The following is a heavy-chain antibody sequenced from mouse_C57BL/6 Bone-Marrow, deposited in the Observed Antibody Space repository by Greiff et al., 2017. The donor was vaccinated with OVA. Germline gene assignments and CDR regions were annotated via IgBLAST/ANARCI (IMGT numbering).Heavy chain of an antibody. Sequence: VQLQQSGPELVKPGASVKMSCKASGYTFTDYNMHWVKQSHGKSLEWIGYINPNNGGTSYNQKFKGKATLTVNKSSSTAYMELRSLTSEDSAVYYCARLTTVVAENAMDYWGQGTSVTVSS. CDR3: ARLTTVVAENAMDY. V-gene: IGHV1-22*01. CDR2: INPNNGGT. CDR1: GYTFTDYN. J-gene: IGHJ4*01. D-gene: IGHD1-1*01.